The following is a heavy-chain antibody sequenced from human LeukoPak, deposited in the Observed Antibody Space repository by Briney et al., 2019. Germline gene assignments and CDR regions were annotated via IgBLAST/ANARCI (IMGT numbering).Heavy chain of an antibody. V-gene: IGHV4-39*01. CDR1: GGSISSSSYY. D-gene: IGHD3-3*01. Sequence: SETLSLTCTVSGGSISSSSYYWGWIRQPPGKGLERIGTIYYSGTTYYNPSLKSRVTISVDTSKNQFSLKLSSVTAADTAVYYCARQSGWYYDFWSGYYTQHWGQGTLVTVSS. J-gene: IGHJ4*02. CDR2: IYYSGTT. CDR3: ARQSGWYYDFWSGYYTQH.